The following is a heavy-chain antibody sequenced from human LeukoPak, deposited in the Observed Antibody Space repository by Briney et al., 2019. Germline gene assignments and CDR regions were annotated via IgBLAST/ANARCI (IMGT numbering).Heavy chain of an antibody. CDR1: GYTFTSYG. CDR2: ISAYNGNT. D-gene: IGHD3-10*01. CDR3: ARILSESGEGMGVRGVILSLDY. J-gene: IGHJ4*02. Sequence: GASVKVSCKASGYTFTSYGISWVRQAPGQGLEWMGWISAYNGNTNYAQKLQGRVTMTTDTPTSTAYMELRSLRSDDTAVYYCARILSESGEGMGVRGVILSLDYWGQGTLVTVSS. V-gene: IGHV1-18*01.